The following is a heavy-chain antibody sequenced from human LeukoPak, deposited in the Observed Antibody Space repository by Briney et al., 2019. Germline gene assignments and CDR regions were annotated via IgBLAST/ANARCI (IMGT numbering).Heavy chain of an antibody. CDR3: ARVFLAPSGYFDL. Sequence: SETLSLTCTVSGGSISSYYWSWIRQPPGKGLEWIGYIYYSGSTNYNPSLKSRVTISVDTSKNQFSLKLSSVTAADTAVYYCARVFLAPSGYFDLWDRGTLVTVSS. J-gene: IGHJ2*01. CDR2: IYYSGST. D-gene: IGHD2-15*01. V-gene: IGHV4-59*01. CDR1: GGSISSYY.